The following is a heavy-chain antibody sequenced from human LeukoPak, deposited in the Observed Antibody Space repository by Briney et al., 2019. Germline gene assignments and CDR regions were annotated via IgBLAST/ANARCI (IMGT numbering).Heavy chain of an antibody. CDR1: GGSFSGYY. V-gene: IGHV4-34*01. CDR3: AREGGFYRPLDY. D-gene: IGHD3-3*01. CDR2: INHSGSP. Sequence: PSETLSLTCAVYGGSFSGYYWSWIRQPPGKGLEWIGEINHSGSPNYNPSLKSRVTISIDTSKNQFSLKLSPVTAADTAVYYCAREGGFYRPLDYSGQGTLVTVSS. J-gene: IGHJ4*02.